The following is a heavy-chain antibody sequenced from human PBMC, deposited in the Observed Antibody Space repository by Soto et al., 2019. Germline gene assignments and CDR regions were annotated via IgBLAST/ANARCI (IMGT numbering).Heavy chain of an antibody. D-gene: IGHD3-9*01. CDR3: AILTGSLHYYGMDV. Sequence: ASVKVSCKASGYTFTSYGISWVRQAPGQGLEWMGWISAYNGNTNYAQKLQGRVTMTTDTSTSTAYMELRSLRSDDTAVYYCAILTGSLHYYGMDVWGQGTTVTVYS. V-gene: IGHV1-18*04. J-gene: IGHJ6*02. CDR2: ISAYNGNT. CDR1: GYTFTSYG.